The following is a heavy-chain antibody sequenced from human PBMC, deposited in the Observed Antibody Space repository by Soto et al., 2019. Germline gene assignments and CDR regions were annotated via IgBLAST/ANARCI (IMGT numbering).Heavy chain of an antibody. D-gene: IGHD5-12*01. J-gene: IGHJ6*02. CDR1: GFTFSSYA. Sequence: GGSLRLSCAASGFTFSSYAMHWVRQAPGKGLEWVAVISYDGSNKYYADSVKGRFTISRDNSKNTLYLQMNSLRAEDTAVYYCARVVYSGYDAGLSPLYYYYYGMDVWGQGTTVTVSS. CDR2: ISYDGSNK. V-gene: IGHV3-30-3*01. CDR3: ARVVYSGYDAGLSPLYYYYYGMDV.